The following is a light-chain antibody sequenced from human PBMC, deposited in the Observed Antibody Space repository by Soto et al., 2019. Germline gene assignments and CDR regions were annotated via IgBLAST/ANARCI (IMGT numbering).Light chain of an antibody. V-gene: IGKV3-20*01. CDR3: QQYVASPLFT. CDR1: QSVSSNN. CDR2: GAS. Sequence: EIVLTQSPGTLSLSPGERATLSCRASQSVSSNNLAWYQQKPGQAPRLLISGASSRATGIPDRFSGSGSGTDFTLTISRLEPEDFAMYYCQQYVASPLFTFGPGTKVDVK. J-gene: IGKJ3*01.